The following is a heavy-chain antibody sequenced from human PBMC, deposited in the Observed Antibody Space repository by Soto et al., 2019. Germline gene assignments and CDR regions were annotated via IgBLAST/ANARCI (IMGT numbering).Heavy chain of an antibody. D-gene: IGHD5-12*01. J-gene: IGHJ4*02. CDR2: IDPKCGCT. V-gene: IGHV1-2*06. CDR1: GPTFIAYY. Sequence: QLVQSGAEVKKPGASVRASCKTSGPTFIAYYIHWVRQAPGQGLERMGRIDPKCGCTNSEQKFLGRITMTRHTSINTAYMDLNRLTSDDTAVYYCARVSVDVPEWGQGTLITVSS. CDR3: ARVSVDVPE.